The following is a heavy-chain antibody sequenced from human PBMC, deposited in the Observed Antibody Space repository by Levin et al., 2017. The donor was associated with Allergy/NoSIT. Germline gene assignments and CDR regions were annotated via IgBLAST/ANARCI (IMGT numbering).Heavy chain of an antibody. CDR3: ARSTTSGAGKMES. Sequence: GESLKISCAASGFTFSSYWMHWVRQVPGKGLVWVSRIRTDGSTTNYADSVQGRFTVSRDNAKNTLYLQMNSLRAEDTALYYCARSTTSGAGKMESWGKGILVTVSS. D-gene: IGHD1-26*01. J-gene: IGHJ5*02. CDR2: IRTDGSTT. V-gene: IGHV3-74*01. CDR1: GFTFSSYW.